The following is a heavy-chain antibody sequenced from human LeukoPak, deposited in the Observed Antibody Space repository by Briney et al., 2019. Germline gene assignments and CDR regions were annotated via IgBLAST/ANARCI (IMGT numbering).Heavy chain of an antibody. V-gene: IGHV7-4-1*02. CDR1: GYTFTSYA. D-gene: IGHD2-15*01. J-gene: IGHJ6*03. Sequence: ASVKVSCKASGYTFTSYAMNWVRQAPGQGLGWMGWINTNTGNPTYAQGFTGRFVFSLDTSVSTAYLQISSLKAEDTAVYYCARGAADIVVVVAATQNYYYMDVWGKGTTVTVSS. CDR3: ARGAADIVVVVAATQNYYYMDV. CDR2: INTNTGNP.